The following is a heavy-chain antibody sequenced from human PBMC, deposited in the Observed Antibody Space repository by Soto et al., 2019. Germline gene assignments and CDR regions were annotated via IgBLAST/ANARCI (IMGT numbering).Heavy chain of an antibody. D-gene: IGHD5-18*01. Sequence: SETLSLTCAVYGGSFSGYYWSWIRQPPGKGLEWIGEINHSGSTNYNPSLKSRVTISVDTSKNQFSLKLSSVTAADTAVYYCARVVDTLTYGRGPQDYYMDVWGKGTTVTVSS. V-gene: IGHV4-34*01. J-gene: IGHJ6*03. CDR3: ARVVDTLTYGRGPQDYYMDV. CDR2: INHSGST. CDR1: GGSFSGYY.